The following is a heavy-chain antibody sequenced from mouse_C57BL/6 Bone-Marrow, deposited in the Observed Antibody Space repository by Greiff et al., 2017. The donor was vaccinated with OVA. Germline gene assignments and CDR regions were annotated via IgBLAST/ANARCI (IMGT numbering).Heavy chain of an antibody. CDR1: EYEFPSHD. Sequence: EVQVVESGGGLVQPGESLKLSCESNEYEFPSHDMSWVRKTPEKRLELVAAINSDGGSTYYPDTMERRFIISRDNTKKTLYLQMSSLRSEDTAVYYGARQLRLRPYYLDYWGQGTTLTVSS. D-gene: IGHD3-2*02. CDR3: ARQLRLRPYYLDY. J-gene: IGHJ2*01. V-gene: IGHV5-2*01. CDR2: INSDGGST.